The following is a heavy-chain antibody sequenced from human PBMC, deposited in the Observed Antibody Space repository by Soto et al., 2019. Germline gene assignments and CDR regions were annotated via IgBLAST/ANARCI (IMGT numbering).Heavy chain of an antibody. J-gene: IGHJ3*02. V-gene: IGHV4-4*02. CDR3: ARARGSCSGGSCYYAAFDI. Sequence: PSETLSLTCAVSGGSISSSNWWSWVRQPPGKGLEWIGEIYHSGSTNYNPSLKGRVTISVDKSKNQFSLKLSSVTAADTAVYYSARARGSCSGGSCYYAAFDIWGQGTMVTVSS. D-gene: IGHD2-15*01. CDR2: IYHSGST. CDR1: GGSISSSNW.